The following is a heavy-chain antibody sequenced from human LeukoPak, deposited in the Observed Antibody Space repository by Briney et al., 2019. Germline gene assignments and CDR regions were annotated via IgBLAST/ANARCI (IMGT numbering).Heavy chain of an antibody. CDR3: VKDGDSAGWYYYFDY. CDR1: GFTFSSYA. D-gene: IGHD6-19*01. CDR2: IRSIGGST. V-gene: IGHV3-64D*06. Sequence: GDSLRLSCSASGFTFSSYAMHWVRQAPGKGLEYVSGIRSIGGSTNYADSVKGRFTISRDNSKNTVYLQMSSLRAEDTAVYYCVKDGDSAGWYYYFDYWGQGTLVTVSS. J-gene: IGHJ4*02.